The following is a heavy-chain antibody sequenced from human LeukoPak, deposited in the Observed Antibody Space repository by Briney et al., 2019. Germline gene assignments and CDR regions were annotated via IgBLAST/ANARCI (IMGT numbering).Heavy chain of an antibody. CDR2: INPNSGGT. V-gene: IGHV1-2*02. CDR1: GYSFTDYY. Sequence: ASVKVSCKTSGYSFTDYYMHWVRQAPGQGLEWMGWINPNSGGTSSAQKFQGRVTTTRDTSITTVYMEVSWLTSDDTAIYYCARADRLDGGPYLIGPWGQGTLVTVSS. J-gene: IGHJ5*02. CDR3: ARADRLDGGPYLIGP. D-gene: IGHD2-21*01.